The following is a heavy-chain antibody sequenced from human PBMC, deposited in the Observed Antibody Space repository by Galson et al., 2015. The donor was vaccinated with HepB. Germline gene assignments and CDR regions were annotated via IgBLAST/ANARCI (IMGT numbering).Heavy chain of an antibody. CDR2: ISGRGDST. CDR3: AKGNQGYSYTGYYFAH. CDR1: GFTFSTYA. D-gene: IGHD5-24*01. V-gene: IGHV3-23*01. Sequence: SLRLSCAASGFTFSTYAISWVRQAPRKGLEWVSSISGRGDSTWYVDSVKGRFTFSRDNSKNTVYLQMNSLRAEDTAVYYCAKGNQGYSYTGYYFAHWGQGVLVTVSS. J-gene: IGHJ4*02.